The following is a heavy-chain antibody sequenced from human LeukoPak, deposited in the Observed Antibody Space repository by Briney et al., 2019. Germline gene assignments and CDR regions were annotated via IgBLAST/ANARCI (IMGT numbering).Heavy chain of an antibody. CDR2: VYDGGKT. CDR3: ARERTGAFDI. Sequence: SETLSLTCSVSGASIGSFYWSWIRQTPGKGLEWIGYVYDGGKTYYNPSLKGRVTISVDTSKNQFSLKLSSVTAADTAVYYCARERTGAFDIWGQGTMVTVSP. J-gene: IGHJ3*02. CDR1: GASIGSFY. D-gene: IGHD1/OR15-1a*01. V-gene: IGHV4-59*01.